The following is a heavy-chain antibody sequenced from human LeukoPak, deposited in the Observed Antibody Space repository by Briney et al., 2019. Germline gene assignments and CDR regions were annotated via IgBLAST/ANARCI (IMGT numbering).Heavy chain of an antibody. CDR1: GYSIRSGYY. D-gene: IGHD3-22*01. CDR2: IYHSGST. V-gene: IGHV4-38-2*02. Sequence: SETLSLTCTVSGYSIRSGYYWGWVRQPPGKGLEWIGSIYHSGSTYYSPSLKSRVTISVDTSKNQFSLKLRSVTAADTAVYYCASSYDSSGKDCWGQGILVTVSS. CDR3: ASSYDSSGKDC. J-gene: IGHJ4*02.